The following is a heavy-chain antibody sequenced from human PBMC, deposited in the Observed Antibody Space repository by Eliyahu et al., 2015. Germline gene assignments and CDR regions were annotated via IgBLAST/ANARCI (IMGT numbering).Heavy chain of an antibody. Sequence: QVQLVESGGGLVQPGGSLRLSCAASNFTFTDYYMTWIRQAPGKGLGWVSYISSRGDIMFYADSVKGRFTISRDNVKKLLYLEMSRLRAEDTATYYCTNAFDVWGQGTMVTVSS. CDR3: TNAFDV. CDR2: ISSRGDIM. V-gene: IGHV3-11*01. CDR1: NFTFTDYY. J-gene: IGHJ3*01.